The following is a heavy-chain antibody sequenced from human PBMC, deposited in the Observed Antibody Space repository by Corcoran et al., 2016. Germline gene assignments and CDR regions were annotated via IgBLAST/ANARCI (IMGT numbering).Heavy chain of an antibody. CDR3: ARGQGITIFGGVPYGMDV. CDR1: GGSFSGYY. J-gene: IGHJ6*02. V-gene: IGHV4-34*01. CDR2: INHSGST. Sequence: QVQLQQWGAGLLKPSETLSLTCAVYGGSFSGYYWSWIRQPPGKGLEWIGEINHSGSTNYNPSLKSRVTISVDTSKNQFSLKLSSVTAADTAVYYCARGQGITIFGGVPYGMDVWGQGTTVTVSS. D-gene: IGHD3-3*01.